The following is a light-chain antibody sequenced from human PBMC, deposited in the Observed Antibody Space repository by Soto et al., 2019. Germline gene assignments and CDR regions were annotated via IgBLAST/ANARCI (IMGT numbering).Light chain of an antibody. CDR3: QQYNSHSFYS. CDR2: LAS. CDR1: QDVGSF. V-gene: IGKV1-5*03. J-gene: IGKJ2*03. Sequence: DIQMAQSPSTLFASVGDTVTVTCRASQDVGSFLAWYQQKPGKAPKLLIYLASRLESGVPSRFSGSGSGTDFSLTISGLQPGDFATYFCQQYNSHSFYSFGQGTKLEIK.